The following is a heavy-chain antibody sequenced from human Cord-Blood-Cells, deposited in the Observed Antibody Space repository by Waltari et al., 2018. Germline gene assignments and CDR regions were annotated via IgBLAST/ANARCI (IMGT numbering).Heavy chain of an antibody. CDR2: INHSGST. J-gene: IGHJ6*04. CDR1: GGSCSGYY. Sequence: QVQLQQWGAGLLKPSETLSLTCAVYGGSCSGYYWSWIRQPPGTGLEWIGEINHSGSTTCTTTNKSNGIISVGTSTNQLSLELRSVTAAVAVVYYSARWADSDSRGYYYYYYGMDVWGKGTTVTVSS. CDR3: ARWADSDSRGYYYYYYGMDV. V-gene: IGHV4-34*01. D-gene: IGHD3-22*01.